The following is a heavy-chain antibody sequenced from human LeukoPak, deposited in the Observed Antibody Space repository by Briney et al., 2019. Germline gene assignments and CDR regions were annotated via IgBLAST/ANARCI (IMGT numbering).Heavy chain of an antibody. CDR3: ARDNLEGDCGGDCLNGAFDI. CDR1: RFTFSSYS. D-gene: IGHD2-21*02. Sequence: PGGSLRLSCAASRFTFSSYSMNWVRQAPGKGLEWVSSISSSSSYIYYADSVKGRFTISRDNAKNSLYLQMNSLRAEDTAVYYCARDNLEGDCGGDCLNGAFDIWGQGTMVTVSS. J-gene: IGHJ3*02. CDR2: ISSSSSYI. V-gene: IGHV3-21*01.